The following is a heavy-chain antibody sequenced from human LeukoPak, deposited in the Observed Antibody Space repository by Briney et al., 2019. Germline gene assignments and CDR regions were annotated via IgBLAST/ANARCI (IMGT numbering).Heavy chain of an antibody. J-gene: IGHJ4*02. CDR2: INHSGST. V-gene: IGHV4-34*01. CDR1: VGSFSLYY. D-gene: IGHD3-3*01. Sequence: SETLSLPCAVYVGSFSLYYWSWIPRPPGKGLEWIGEINHSGSTNYNPSLKSRVTISVDTSKNQFSLKLSSVTAADTAVYYCARHPRGFWSGYYPYYFDYWGQGTLVTVSS. CDR3: ARHPRGFWSGYYPYYFDY.